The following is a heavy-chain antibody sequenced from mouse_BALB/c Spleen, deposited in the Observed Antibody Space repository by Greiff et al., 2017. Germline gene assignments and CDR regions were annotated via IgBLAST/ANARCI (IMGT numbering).Heavy chain of an antibody. CDR2: IWAGGST. CDR3: ARDPLYGQFAY. CDR1: GFSLTSYG. D-gene: IGHD2-10*02. V-gene: IGHV2-9*02. Sequence: VQRVESGPGLVAPSQSLSITCTVSGFSLTSYGVHWVRQPPGKGLEWLGVIWAGGSTNYNSALMSRLSISKDNSKSQVFLKMNSLQTDDTAMYYCARDPLYGQFAYWGQGTLVTVSA. J-gene: IGHJ3*01.